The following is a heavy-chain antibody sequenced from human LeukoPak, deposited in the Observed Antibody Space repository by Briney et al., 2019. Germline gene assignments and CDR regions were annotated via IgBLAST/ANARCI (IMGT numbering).Heavy chain of an antibody. J-gene: IGHJ4*02. CDR2: INHRGST. V-gene: IGHV4-34*01. Sequence: SETLSLTCAVSGGSISGYYWSWIRHPPGKGLEWSGEINHRGSTNYNPSLKSRVTISVDTSKTQCSLKLSSLTAADTAVYYWATRREVTSPTAYWGQGTLVTVSS. CDR3: ATRREVTSPTAY. D-gene: IGHD2-21*02. CDR1: GGSISGYY.